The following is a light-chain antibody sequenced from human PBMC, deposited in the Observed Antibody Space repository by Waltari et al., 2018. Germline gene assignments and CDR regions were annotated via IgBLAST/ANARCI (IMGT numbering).Light chain of an antibody. CDR2: KAS. CDR3: QQYSIYWT. J-gene: IGKJ1*01. CDR1: QSISTW. V-gene: IGKV1-5*03. Sequence: DIQMTQSPSTLSASVGDRVTIICRASQSISTWLAWYQQKPGEAPKLLIYKASSLESGVPSRFSGSGSGTEFTLTISSLQPDDFATYYCQQYSIYWTFGQGTKVEIK.